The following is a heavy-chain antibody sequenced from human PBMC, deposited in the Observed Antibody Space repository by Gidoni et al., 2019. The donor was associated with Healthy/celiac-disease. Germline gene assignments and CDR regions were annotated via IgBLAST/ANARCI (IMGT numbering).Heavy chain of an antibody. J-gene: IGHJ6*02. Sequence: EVQLVESGGGLVQPGGSLRLSCAASVFTFSTYWMNWVRQAPGKGLEWVANIKKDGSEKYYVDSVKGRFTISRDNAKNSLYLQMNSLRAEDTAVYYCARDRVRGSGSYSPDYYYGMDVWGQGTTVTVSS. CDR2: IKKDGSEK. CDR3: ARDRVRGSGSYSPDYYYGMDV. D-gene: IGHD3-10*01. V-gene: IGHV3-7*01. CDR1: VFTFSTYW.